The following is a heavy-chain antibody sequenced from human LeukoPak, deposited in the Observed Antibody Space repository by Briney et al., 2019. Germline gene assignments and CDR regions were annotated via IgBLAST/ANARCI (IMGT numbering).Heavy chain of an antibody. CDR2: ISSSSSYI. D-gene: IGHD6-13*01. J-gene: IGHJ3*02. Sequence: GGSLRLSCAASGFTFSSYSMNGVRQAPGKGLGWVSSISSSSSYIYYADSVKGRFTISRDNAKNSLYLQMNSLRAEDTAVYYCARGGRSSSWYLGAFDIWGQGTMVTVSS. CDR1: GFTFSSYS. V-gene: IGHV3-21*01. CDR3: ARGGRSSSWYLGAFDI.